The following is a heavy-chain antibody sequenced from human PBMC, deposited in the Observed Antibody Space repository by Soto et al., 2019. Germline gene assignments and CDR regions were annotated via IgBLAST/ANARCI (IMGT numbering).Heavy chain of an antibody. CDR3: TSPDDAFDI. CDR1: GFTFSGSA. V-gene: IGHV3-73*01. CDR2: IRSKANSYAT. Sequence: GGSLRLSCAASGFTFSGSAMHWVRQASGKGLEWVGRIRSKANSYATAYAASVKGRFTISRDDSKNTAYLQMNNLKTEDTAVYYCTSPDDAFDIWGQGTMVTVSS. J-gene: IGHJ3*02.